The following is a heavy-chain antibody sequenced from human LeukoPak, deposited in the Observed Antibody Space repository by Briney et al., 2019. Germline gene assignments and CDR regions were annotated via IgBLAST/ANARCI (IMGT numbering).Heavy chain of an antibody. CDR2: IIPIFGTA. J-gene: IGHJ5*02. CDR1: GGTFSSYA. D-gene: IGHD3-9*01. CDR3: AREDYDILTGYPRFDP. Sequence: ASVKVSCKASGGTFSSYAISWVRQAPGQGLEWMGGIIPIFGTANYAQKFQGRVTITADKSTSTAYMELSSLRSEDTAVYYCAREDYDILTGYPRFDPWGQGTLVTVSS. V-gene: IGHV1-69*06.